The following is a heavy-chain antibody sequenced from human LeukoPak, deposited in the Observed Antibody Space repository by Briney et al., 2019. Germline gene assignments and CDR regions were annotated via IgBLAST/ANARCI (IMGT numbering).Heavy chain of an antibody. Sequence: ASVKLSCKASGYTFTSYDINWVRQATGQGLEWMAWMNPNSGNTGYAQKFQGRVTMTRNTSISTAYMEVSSLRSEDTAVYYCASVPLNSNYDFWSGYLVYGMDVWGQGTTVTVSS. CDR2: MNPNSGNT. J-gene: IGHJ6*02. V-gene: IGHV1-8*01. CDR1: GYTFTSYD. CDR3: ASVPLNSNYDFWSGYLVYGMDV. D-gene: IGHD3-3*01.